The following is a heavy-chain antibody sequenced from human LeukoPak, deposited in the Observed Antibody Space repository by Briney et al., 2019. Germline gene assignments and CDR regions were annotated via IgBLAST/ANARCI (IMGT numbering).Heavy chain of an antibody. V-gene: IGHV1-69*04. CDR3: ARGYSYGRTHFDY. Sequence: ASVKVACKASGGTFSSYAISWVRQAPGQGLEWMGRIIPILGIANYAQKFQGRVTITADKSTSTAYMELSSLRSEDTAVYYCARGYSYGRTHFDYWGQGTLVTVSS. CDR2: IIPILGIA. D-gene: IGHD5-18*01. J-gene: IGHJ4*02. CDR1: GGTFSSYA.